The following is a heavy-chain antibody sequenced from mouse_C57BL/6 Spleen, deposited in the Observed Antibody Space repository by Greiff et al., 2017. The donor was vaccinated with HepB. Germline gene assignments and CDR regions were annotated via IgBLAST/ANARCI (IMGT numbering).Heavy chain of an antibody. CDR2: IYPGSGST. V-gene: IGHV1-55*01. J-gene: IGHJ3*01. Sequence: QVQLQQPGAELVKPGASVKMSCKASGYTFTSYWITWVKQRPGQGLEWIGDIYPGSGSTNYNEKFKSKATLTVDTSSSTAYMQLISLTSEDSAVYYCARWDYGSSPFAYWGQGTLVTVSA. CDR1: GYTFTSYW. D-gene: IGHD1-1*01. CDR3: ARWDYGSSPFAY.